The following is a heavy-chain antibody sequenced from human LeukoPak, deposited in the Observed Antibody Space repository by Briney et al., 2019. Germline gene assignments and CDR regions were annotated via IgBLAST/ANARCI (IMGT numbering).Heavy chain of an antibody. CDR2: ISAYNGNT. J-gene: IGHJ4*02. CDR1: GYTFTSYG. D-gene: IGHD3-22*01. CDR3: ARIYYDSSGYYNLDY. Sequence: GASVKVSCKASGYTFTSYGISWVRQAPGQGLEWMGWISAYNGNTNYAQKLQGRVTMTTDTSTSTAYMELRSLRSDDTAVYYCARIYYDSSGYYNLDYWGQGTLVTVSS. V-gene: IGHV1-18*01.